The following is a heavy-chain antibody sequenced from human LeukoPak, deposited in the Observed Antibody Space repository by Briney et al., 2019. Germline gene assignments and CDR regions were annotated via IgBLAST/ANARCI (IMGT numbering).Heavy chain of an antibody. V-gene: IGHV1-69*13. D-gene: IGHD1-26*01. CDR3: ARAIIVGATPHSYYMDV. CDR1: GGTFSSYA. CDR2: IIPIFGTA. J-gene: IGHJ6*03. Sequence: ASVKFSCKASGGTFSSYAISWVRQAPGQGLEWMGGIIPIFGTANYAQKFQGRVTITADESTSTAYMELSSLRSEDTAVYYCARAIIVGATPHSYYMDVWGKGTTVTVSS.